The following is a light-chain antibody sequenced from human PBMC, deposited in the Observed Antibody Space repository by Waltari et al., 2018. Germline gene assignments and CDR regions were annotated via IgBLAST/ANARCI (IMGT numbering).Light chain of an antibody. CDR3: SSYAGSNNFVV. CDR2: EVS. CDR1: SSDVGDYNY. V-gene: IGLV2-8*01. Sequence: QSALTQSPSASGSPGQSVTISCTGISSDVGDYNYVSWYQQHPGKAPKVMIYEVSSRPSGVPDRFSGSKSGNTASLTVSGLQAEDEADYYCSSYAGSNNFVVFGGGTKLTVL. J-gene: IGLJ2*01.